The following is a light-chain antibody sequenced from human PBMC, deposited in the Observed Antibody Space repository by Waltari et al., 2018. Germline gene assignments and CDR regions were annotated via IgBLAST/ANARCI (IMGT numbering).Light chain of an antibody. CDR1: SLRTYS. CDR3: SSRDSSANRL. CDR2: GKK. Sequence: SSELTQDPAVSVALGQTVRITCQGDSLRTYSTNWYHQKPGQAPVLVIYGKKNRPSGIPDRFVGSSSGNTAALTITGAQAEDEADYFCSSRDSSANRLFGGGTKLTVL. V-gene: IGLV3-19*01. J-gene: IGLJ3*02.